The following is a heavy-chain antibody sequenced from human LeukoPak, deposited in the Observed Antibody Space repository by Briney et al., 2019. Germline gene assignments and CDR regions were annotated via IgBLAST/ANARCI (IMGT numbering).Heavy chain of an antibody. CDR3: AGGYSGYGGLNDAFDI. J-gene: IGHJ3*02. CDR1: GFTFSSYS. V-gene: IGHV3-21*01. Sequence: PGGSLRLSCAASGFTFSSYSMNWVRQAPGKGLEWVSSISSSSSYIYYADSVKGRFTISRDNTKNSLYLQMNSLRAEDTAVYYCAGGYSGYGGLNDAFDIWGQGTMVTVSS. CDR2: ISSSSSYI. D-gene: IGHD5-12*01.